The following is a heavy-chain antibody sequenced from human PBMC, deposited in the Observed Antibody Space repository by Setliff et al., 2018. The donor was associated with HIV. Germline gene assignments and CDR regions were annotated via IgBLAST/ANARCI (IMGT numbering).Heavy chain of an antibody. J-gene: IGHJ4*02. Sequence: SETLSLTCSVSGGSSRSHWSWIRQPPGKGLEWVGYIHYSGSTKYNSSLKRRVTMSVDTSKNQFSLKLSSVTAADTAVYYCARHGDDMGADYFDLWGLGTLVTVSS. CDR1: GGSSRSH. D-gene: IGHD1-1*01. CDR2: IHYSGST. CDR3: ARHGDDMGADYFDL. V-gene: IGHV4-59*08.